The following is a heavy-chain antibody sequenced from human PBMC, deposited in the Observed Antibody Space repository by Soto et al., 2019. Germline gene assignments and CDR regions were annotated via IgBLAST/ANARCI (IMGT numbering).Heavy chain of an antibody. Sequence: ASVKVSCKASGYTFTSYAMHWVRQTPGQRLEWMGWINAGNGNTKYSQKFQGRVTITRDTSANTAYMELSSLRSEDTAVYYCARSSGVYDLLAWGQGTLVTVSS. J-gene: IGHJ5*02. V-gene: IGHV1-3*01. CDR3: ARSSGVYDLLA. CDR1: GYTFTSYA. CDR2: INAGNGNT. D-gene: IGHD3-9*01.